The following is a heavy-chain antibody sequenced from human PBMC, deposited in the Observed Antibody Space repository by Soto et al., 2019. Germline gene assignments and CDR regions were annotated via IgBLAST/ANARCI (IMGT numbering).Heavy chain of an antibody. J-gene: IGHJ5*02. V-gene: IGHV1-69*13. CDR3: ARDLGAYPQLWSPPQFDP. Sequence: ASVKVSCKVSGYTLSELFVHWVRQAPGQGLEWMGGIIPIFGTANYAQKFQGRVTITADESTSTAYMELSSLRSEDTAVYYCARDLGAYPQLWSPPQFDPWGQGTLVTVSS. CDR1: GYTLSELF. CDR2: IIPIFGTA. D-gene: IGHD5-18*01.